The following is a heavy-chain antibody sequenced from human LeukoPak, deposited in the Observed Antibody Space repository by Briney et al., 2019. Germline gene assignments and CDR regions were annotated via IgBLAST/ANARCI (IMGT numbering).Heavy chain of an antibody. J-gene: IGHJ3*02. V-gene: IGHV4-31*03. CDR3: ARDGEYYDSSGYYAFDI. CDR1: GGSISSGGYY. Sequence: PSQTLSLTCTVSGGSISSGGYYWSWIRQHPGKGLEWIGYIYYSGSTNYNPSLKSRVTISVDTSKNQFSLKLSSVTAADTAVYYCARDGEYYDSSGYYAFDIWGQGTMVTVSS. CDR2: IYYSGST. D-gene: IGHD3-22*01.